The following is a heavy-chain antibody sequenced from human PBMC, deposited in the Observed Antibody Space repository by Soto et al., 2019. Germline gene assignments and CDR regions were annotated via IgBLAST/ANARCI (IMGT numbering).Heavy chain of an antibody. CDR2: IIPIFGTA. Sequence: SVKVSCKASGGTFSSYAISWVRQAPGQGLEWMGGIIPIFGTANYAQKFQGRVTITADESTSTAYMELSSLRSEDTAVYYCARDIVVVPAAGGGYYYYGMDVWGQGTTVTVSS. D-gene: IGHD2-2*01. CDR3: ARDIVVVPAAGGGYYYYGMDV. V-gene: IGHV1-69*13. J-gene: IGHJ6*02. CDR1: GGTFSSYA.